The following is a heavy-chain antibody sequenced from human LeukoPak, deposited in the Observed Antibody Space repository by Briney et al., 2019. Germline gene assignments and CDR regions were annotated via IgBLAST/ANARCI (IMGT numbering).Heavy chain of an antibody. CDR3: ARVLRSYYYGSGSLGDWFDP. CDR2: INHSGST. D-gene: IGHD3-10*01. Sequence: SETLSLTCAVYGGSFSGYYWSWIRQPPGKGLEWIGEINHSGSTNYNPSLKSRVTISVDTSKNQFSLKLSSVTAADTAVYYCARVLRSYYYGSGSLGDWFDPWGQGTLVNVSS. CDR1: GGSFSGYY. J-gene: IGHJ5*02. V-gene: IGHV4-34*01.